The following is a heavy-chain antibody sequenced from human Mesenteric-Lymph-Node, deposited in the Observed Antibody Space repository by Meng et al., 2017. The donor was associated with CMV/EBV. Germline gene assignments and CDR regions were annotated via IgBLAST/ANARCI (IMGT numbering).Heavy chain of an antibody. CDR1: GGSISSTSYY. CDR3: ASLSMVRGVIPSGDV. D-gene: IGHD3-10*01. V-gene: IGHV4-39*07. Sequence: SETLSLTCTVSGGSISSTSYYWGWIRQPPGKGLEWIGSMYYSGSTYYNPSLKSRVTLSLDTSKNQFSLKLSSVTAADTAVYYCASLSMVRGVIPSGDVWGQGTTVTVS. J-gene: IGHJ6*02. CDR2: MYYSGST.